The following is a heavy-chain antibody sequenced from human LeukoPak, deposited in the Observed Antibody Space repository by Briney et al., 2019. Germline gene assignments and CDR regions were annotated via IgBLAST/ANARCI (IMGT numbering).Heavy chain of an antibody. J-gene: IGHJ4*02. V-gene: IGHV4-39*01. Sequence: SETLSLTCTVSGGSIISYSYYWGWIRQSPGKGLEWIGNIYHSGTTYYNPSLKSRVTISVDTSKHQFSLRLSSVPAADTAVYYCAGCWTGCFRTDYWGQGTLVTVSS. D-gene: IGHD2-15*01. CDR3: AGCWTGCFRTDY. CDR1: GGSIISYSYY. CDR2: IYHSGTT.